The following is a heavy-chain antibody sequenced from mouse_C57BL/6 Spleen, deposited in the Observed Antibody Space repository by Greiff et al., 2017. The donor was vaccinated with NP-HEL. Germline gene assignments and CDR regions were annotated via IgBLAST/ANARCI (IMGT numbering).Heavy chain of an antibody. CDR2: IDPSDSNT. V-gene: IGHV1-69*01. CDR1: GYTFTSYW. CDR3: ARTQLTGPLDY. D-gene: IGHD4-1*01. J-gene: IGHJ4*01. Sequence: QVQLQQPGAELVMPGASVKLSCKASGYTFTSYWMHWVKQRPGQGLEWIGEIDPSDSNTNYNQKFKGKATLTVDKSSSTAYMELSSLTSEDSAVYYCARTQLTGPLDYWGQGTSVTVSS.